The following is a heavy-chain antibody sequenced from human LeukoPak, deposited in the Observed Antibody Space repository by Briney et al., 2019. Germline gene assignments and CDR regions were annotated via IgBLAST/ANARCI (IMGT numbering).Heavy chain of an antibody. J-gene: IGHJ4*02. V-gene: IGHV4-59*01. CDR3: ARVVAWELYFDY. D-gene: IGHD1-26*01. Sequence: SETLSLTCTVSGGSISSYYWSWIRQPPGKGLEWIGYIYYSGSTNYNPSLKSRVTISVDTSKNQFSLKLSSVTAAVPAVYYCARVVAWELYFDYWGQGTLVTVSS. CDR1: GGSISSYY. CDR2: IYYSGST.